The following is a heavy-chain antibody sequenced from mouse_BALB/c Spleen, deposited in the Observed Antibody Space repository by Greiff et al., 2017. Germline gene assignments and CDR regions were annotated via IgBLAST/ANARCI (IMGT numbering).Heavy chain of an antibody. V-gene: IGHV1S22*01. CDR3: TTSTMITLDY. CDR2: IYPGSGST. J-gene: IGHJ2*01. CDR1: GYTFTSYW. D-gene: IGHD2-4*01. Sequence: LQHPGSELVRPGASVKLSCKASGYTFTSYWMHWVKQRHGQGLEWIGNIYPGSGSTNYDEKFKSKGTLTVDTSSSTAYMHLSSLTSEDSAVYYCTTSTMITLDYWGQGTTLTVSS.